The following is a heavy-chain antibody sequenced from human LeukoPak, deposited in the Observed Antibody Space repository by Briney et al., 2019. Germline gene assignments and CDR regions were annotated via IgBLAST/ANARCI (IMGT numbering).Heavy chain of an antibody. Sequence: GGSLRLSCATYGFKLSGYAMAWVRQATGKGLEWVSAISGSGDTTYYAASVKGGFTISRDNHKKIVSVQIISLTAEDTAVYYCAKDQGDYGDYVAGMDVCGQGTTVTVSS. CDR1: GFKLSGYA. CDR2: ISGSGDTT. D-gene: IGHD4-17*01. J-gene: IGHJ6*02. V-gene: IGHV3-23*01. CDR3: AKDQGDYGDYVAGMDV.